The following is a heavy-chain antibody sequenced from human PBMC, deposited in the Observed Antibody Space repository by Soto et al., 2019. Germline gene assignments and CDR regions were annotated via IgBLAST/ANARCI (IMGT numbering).Heavy chain of an antibody. CDR3: ARASSRLYSSSPGGYYGMDV. D-gene: IGHD6-6*01. CDR1: GGTFSSYA. V-gene: IGHV1-69*13. Sequence: ASVKVSCKASGGTFSSYAISWVRQAPGQGLEWMGGIIPIFGTANYAQKFQGRVTITADESTSTAYMELSSLRSEDTAVYYCARASSRLYSSSPGGYYGMDVWGQGTTVTVSS. J-gene: IGHJ6*02. CDR2: IIPIFGTA.